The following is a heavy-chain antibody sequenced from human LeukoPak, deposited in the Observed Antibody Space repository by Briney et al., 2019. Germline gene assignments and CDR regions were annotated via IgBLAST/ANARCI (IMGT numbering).Heavy chain of an antibody. CDR3: AKDMGHCSSTGCPIQH. V-gene: IGHV3-43*01. J-gene: IGHJ1*01. D-gene: IGHD2-2*01. CDR1: GLSFGDYT. CDR2: ISRNGAAT. Sequence: GGSLRLSCEASGLSFGDYTMHWVRQAPGKGLEWVSLISRNGAATKYADSVRGRFSISRDNSKNSLYLQMNSLNTEDTALYYCAKDMGHCSSTGCPIQHWGQGTLVTVSS.